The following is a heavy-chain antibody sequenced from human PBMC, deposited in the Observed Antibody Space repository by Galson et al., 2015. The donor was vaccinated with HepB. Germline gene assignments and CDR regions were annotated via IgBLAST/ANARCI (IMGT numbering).Heavy chain of an antibody. CDR2: ICGSGGRR. V-gene: IGHV3-23*01. Sequence: SLRLSCAASGFTFSSSAMSWVRQAPGKGLEWVSTICGSGGRRYYADSVKGRLTISRDTSQNTLFLQMNSLRAEDTALYYCAKSISRRSQTVTSFSWSSLAGNDHWGQGTRVTVSS. J-gene: IGHJ4*02. CDR3: AKSISRRSQTVTSFSWSSLAGNDH. D-gene: IGHD4-17*01. CDR1: GFTFSSSA.